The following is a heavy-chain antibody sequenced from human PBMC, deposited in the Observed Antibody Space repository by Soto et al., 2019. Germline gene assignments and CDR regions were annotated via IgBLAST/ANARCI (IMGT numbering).Heavy chain of an antibody. D-gene: IGHD3-3*01. CDR2: IYYSGST. CDR1: GGSISSSSYY. V-gene: IGHV4-39*01. Sequence: PSETLSLTCTVSGGSISSSSYYWGWIRQPPGKGLEWIGSIYYSGSTYYNPSLKSRVTISVDTSKNRSSLKLSSVTAADTAVYYCASITIFGVVPLNYGMNVWGQGTTVTVSS. CDR3: ASITIFGVVPLNYGMNV. J-gene: IGHJ6*02.